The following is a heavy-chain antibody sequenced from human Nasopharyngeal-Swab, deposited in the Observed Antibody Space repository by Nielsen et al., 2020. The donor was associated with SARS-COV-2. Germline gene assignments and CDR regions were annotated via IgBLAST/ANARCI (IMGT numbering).Heavy chain of an antibody. CDR3: TRAGDIVVVVAAPYY. CDR1: GFAFGDYA. CDR2: IRSKAYGGTT. V-gene: IGHV3-49*04. Sequence: GGSLRLSCTASGFAFGDYAMTWVRQAPGKGLEWVGFIRSKAYGGTTEYAASVKGRFTISRDDSKSIAYLQMNSLKTEDTAVYYCTRAGDIVVVVAAPYYWGQGTLVTVSS. J-gene: IGHJ4*02. D-gene: IGHD2-15*01.